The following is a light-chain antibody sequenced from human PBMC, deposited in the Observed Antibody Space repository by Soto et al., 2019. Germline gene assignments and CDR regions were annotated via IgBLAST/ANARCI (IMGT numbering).Light chain of an antibody. Sequence: IQLTQSPSSLSASVGDRVTITCRASQGISSYLAWYQQKPGKAPKLLIYAASTLRSGVSSRFSGSGSGTDFTLTLSSLQTEDFATYYSQQLNSYPITFDQGTRLETK. CDR2: AAS. J-gene: IGKJ5*01. CDR3: QQLNSYPIT. CDR1: QGISSY. V-gene: IGKV1-9*01.